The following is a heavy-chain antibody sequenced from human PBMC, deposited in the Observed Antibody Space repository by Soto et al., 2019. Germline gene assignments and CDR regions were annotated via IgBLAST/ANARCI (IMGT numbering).Heavy chain of an antibody. D-gene: IGHD5-18*01. Sequence: SETLSLTCIVSGGSISSGDYYWNWIRQPPGKGLEWIGYIYSTESTYYNPSLKSRVTISLDSSKNHFSLKLTSVTAADTAVYYCARASGYSSLFVYWGLGTLVTVPQ. J-gene: IGHJ4*02. CDR3: ARASGYSSLFVY. CDR2: IYSTEST. CDR1: GGSISSGDYY. V-gene: IGHV4-30-4*01.